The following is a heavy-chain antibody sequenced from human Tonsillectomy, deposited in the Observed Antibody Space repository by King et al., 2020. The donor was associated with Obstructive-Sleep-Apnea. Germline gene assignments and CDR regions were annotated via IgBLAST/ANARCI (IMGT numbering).Heavy chain of an antibody. CDR2: MYHSGST. CDR1: GYSISSGYY. J-gene: IGHJ5*02. Sequence: VQLQESGPGLVKPSETLSLTCSVSGYSISSGYYWGWIRQPPGKGLEWIGSMYHSGSTYYNPSLKSRVSISVATSKNQFSLRLRSVTAADTAVYYCARDPFYDGSGYYIGWFDPWGQGTLVTVSS. D-gene: IGHD3-22*01. V-gene: IGHV4-38-2*02. CDR3: ARDPFYDGSGYYIGWFDP.